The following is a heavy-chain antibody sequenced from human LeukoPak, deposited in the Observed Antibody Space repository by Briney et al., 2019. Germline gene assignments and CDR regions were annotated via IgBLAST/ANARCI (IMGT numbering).Heavy chain of an antibody. D-gene: IGHD5-24*01. J-gene: IGHJ4*02. CDR3: AREANGYNYDY. CDR1: GFTFSSYG. V-gene: IGHV3-30*03. CDR2: ISYDGSEK. Sequence: GGSLRLSCAASGFTFSSYGMHWVRQAPGKGLEWVAIISYDGSEKYYADSVKGRFTISRDNSKNTLYLQMNSLRAEDTAVYYCAREANGYNYDYWGQGTLVTVSS.